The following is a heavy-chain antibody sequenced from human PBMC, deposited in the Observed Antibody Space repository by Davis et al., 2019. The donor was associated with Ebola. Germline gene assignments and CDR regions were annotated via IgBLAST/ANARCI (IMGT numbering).Heavy chain of an antibody. CDR2: IIPMFATA. V-gene: IGHV1-69*13. Sequence: SVKVSCKASGGTFSRYGITWVRQAPGQGLEWMGGIIPMFATAAYAQRFQGRLTITADESTSTAYMELSSLSSDDTAIYYCARVPEASVGLLHYLDLWGQGTLVTVST. CDR1: GGTFSRYG. D-gene: IGHD2/OR15-2a*01. J-gene: IGHJ4*02. CDR3: ARVPEASVGLLHYLDL.